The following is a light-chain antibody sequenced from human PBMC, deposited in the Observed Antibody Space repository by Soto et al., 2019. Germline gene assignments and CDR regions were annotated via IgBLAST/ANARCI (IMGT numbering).Light chain of an antibody. J-gene: IGLJ2*01. CDR1: SSDVGSYNL. V-gene: IGLV2-23*01. CDR3: CSYAGSVV. CDR2: EGS. Sequence: QSALTQPASVSGSPGQSITISCTGTSSDVGSYNLVSWYQQYPGKAPKLMIYEGSKRPSGVSNRFSGSKSGNTASLTISVLQAEDEADYYCCSYAGSVVFGGGTKLTVL.